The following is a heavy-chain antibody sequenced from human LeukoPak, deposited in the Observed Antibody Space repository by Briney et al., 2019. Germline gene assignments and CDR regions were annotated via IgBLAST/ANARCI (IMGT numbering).Heavy chain of an antibody. CDR2: IFNSGST. CDR3: AREVAGIQLFDY. CDR1: GGSISRGGYY. V-gene: IGHV4-31*03. J-gene: IGHJ4*02. D-gene: IGHD5-18*01. Sequence: SETLSLTCTVSGGSISRGGYYWSWVRQHPGKGLEWIGNIFNSGSTYYKPSLKSRVTISLDTSNQFSLKLSSVTAADTAIYYCAREVAGIQLFDYWGQGTLVTVSS.